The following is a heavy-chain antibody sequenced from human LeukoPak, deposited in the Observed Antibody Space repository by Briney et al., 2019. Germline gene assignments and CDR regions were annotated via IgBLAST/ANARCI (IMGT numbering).Heavy chain of an antibody. CDR1: GFTFSSYS. CDR3: ARDGVVATNWFDP. D-gene: IGHD2-15*01. CDR2: ISSSSSTI. J-gene: IGHJ5*02. V-gene: IGHV3-48*01. Sequence: GGSLRLSCAASGFTFSSYSMNWVRQAPGKGLEWVSYISSSSSTIYHADSVKGRFTISRDNAKNSLYLQMNSLRAEDTAVYYCARDGVVATNWFDPWGQGTLVTVSS.